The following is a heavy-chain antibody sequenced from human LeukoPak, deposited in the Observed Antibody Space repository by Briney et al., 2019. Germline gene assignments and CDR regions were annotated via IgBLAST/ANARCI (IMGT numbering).Heavy chain of an antibody. CDR3: ARDPGPLGY. V-gene: IGHV3-21*01. D-gene: IGHD3-16*01. J-gene: IGHJ4*02. CDR1: GFTFSSYS. Sequence: TGGSLRLSCAASGFTFSSYSMNWVRQAPGKGLEWVSSISSSSSYIYYADSVKGRFTISRDNAKNSLYLQMNGLRAEDTAVYYCARDPGPLGYWGQGTLVTVSS. CDR2: ISSSSSYI.